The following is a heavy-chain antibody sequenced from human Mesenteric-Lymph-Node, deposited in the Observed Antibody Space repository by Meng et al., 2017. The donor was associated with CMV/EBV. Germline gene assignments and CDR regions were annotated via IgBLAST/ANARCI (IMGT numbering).Heavy chain of an antibody. V-gene: IGHV3-49*04. CDR3: TRQWLLLRPNDY. J-gene: IGHJ4*02. Sequence: GGSLRLSCTASGFTFGDYAMSWVRQAPGKGLEWVGFIRSKAYGGTTEYAASVKGRFTISRDDSKSIAYLQMNSLKTEDTAVYYCTRQWLLLRPNDYWGQGTLVTVSS. D-gene: IGHD3-22*01. CDR2: IRSKAYGGTT. CDR1: GFTFGDYA.